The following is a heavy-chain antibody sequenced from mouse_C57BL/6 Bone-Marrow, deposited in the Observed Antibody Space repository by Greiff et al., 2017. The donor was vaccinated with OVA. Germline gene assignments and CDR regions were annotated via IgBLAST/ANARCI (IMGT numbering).Heavy chain of an antibody. CDR1: GFNIKDDY. D-gene: IGHD2-3*01. V-gene: IGHV14-4*01. Sequence: EVKLMESGAELVRPGASVKLSCTASGFNIKDDYMHWVKQRPEQGLEWIGWIDPENGDTEYASKFQGKATITADTSSNTAYLQLSSLTSEDTAVYYCTTPIYDGYSLFAYWGQGTLVTVSA. CDR2: IDPENGDT. CDR3: TTPIYDGYSLFAY. J-gene: IGHJ3*01.